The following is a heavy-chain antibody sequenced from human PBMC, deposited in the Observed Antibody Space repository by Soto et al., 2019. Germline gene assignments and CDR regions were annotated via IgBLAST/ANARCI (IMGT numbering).Heavy chain of an antibody. D-gene: IGHD5-18*01. CDR1: GGSISSSSYY. J-gene: IGHJ5*02. Sequence: QLQLQESGPGLVKPSETLSLTCTVSGGSISSSSYYWGWIRQPPGKGLEWIGSIYYSGSTYYNPSLKSRVTMSVDTSKNPFSLKLSSVTAADTAVYYCARDGVGYSYGWRSSWFDPWGQGTLVTVSS. CDR2: IYYSGST. V-gene: IGHV4-39*07. CDR3: ARDGVGYSYGWRSSWFDP.